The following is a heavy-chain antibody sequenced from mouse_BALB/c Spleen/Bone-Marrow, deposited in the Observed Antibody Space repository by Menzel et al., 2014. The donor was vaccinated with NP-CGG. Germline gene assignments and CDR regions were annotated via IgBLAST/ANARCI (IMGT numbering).Heavy chain of an antibody. J-gene: IGHJ2*01. CDR3: AREGTYDSCYGRFDY. V-gene: IGHV1-4*01. D-gene: IGHD2-3*01. CDR2: IVPSTAYS. CDR1: GYSFTSYT. Sequence: VQLQQSGAELARPGASVRMSCKASGYSFTSYTIHWLKQRPGQGLEWIAYIVPSTAYSNYNQKFKDRATLTADKSSSTASMQLSSLTSEDSAVYYCAREGTYDSCYGRFDYWGPGTTLTVSS.